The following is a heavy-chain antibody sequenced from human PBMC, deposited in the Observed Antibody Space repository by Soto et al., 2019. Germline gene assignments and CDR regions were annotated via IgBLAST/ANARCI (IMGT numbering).Heavy chain of an antibody. Sequence: QVQLQQWGAGLLKPSETLSLTCAVYGGSFSGYYWSWIRQPPGKGLEWIGEINHSGSTNYNPSLKSRVTISVDTSKNQFSLKLSSVTAADTAVYYCARGPEQQLVPGAFDYWGQGTLVTVSS. D-gene: IGHD6-13*01. V-gene: IGHV4-34*01. CDR3: ARGPEQQLVPGAFDY. CDR1: GGSFSGYY. J-gene: IGHJ4*02. CDR2: INHSGST.